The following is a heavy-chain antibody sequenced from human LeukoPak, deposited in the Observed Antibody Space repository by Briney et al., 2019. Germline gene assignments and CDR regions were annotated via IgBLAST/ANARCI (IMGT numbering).Heavy chain of an antibody. D-gene: IGHD3-10*01. Sequence: PSETLSLTCTVSGGSISSSSYYWGWIRQPPGKGLEWLGSIYYSGSTYYNPSLKSRVTISVDTSKTQFSLKLSSVTAADTAVYYCAVIRNYYYYYGMDVWGQGTTVSVSS. V-gene: IGHV4-39*01. CDR1: GGSISSSSYY. CDR2: IYYSGST. J-gene: IGHJ6*02. CDR3: AVIRNYYYYYGMDV.